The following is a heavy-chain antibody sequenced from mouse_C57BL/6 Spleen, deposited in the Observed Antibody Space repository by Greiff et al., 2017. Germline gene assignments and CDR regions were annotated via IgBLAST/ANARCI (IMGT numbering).Heavy chain of an antibody. J-gene: IGHJ3*01. CDR1: GYTFTSYG. CDR2: IYPRSGNT. V-gene: IGHV1-81*01. D-gene: IGHD3-1*01. CDR3: ARSGTWLAY. Sequence: QVQLKQSGAELARPGASVKLSCKASGYTFTSYGISWVKQRTGQGLEWIGEIYPRSGNTYYNEKFKGKATLTADKSSSTAYMELRSLTSEDSAVYFCARSGTWLAYWGQGTLVTVSA.